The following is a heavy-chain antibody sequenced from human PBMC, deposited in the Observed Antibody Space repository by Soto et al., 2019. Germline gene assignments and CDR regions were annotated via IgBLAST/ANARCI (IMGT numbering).Heavy chain of an antibody. CDR2: IYYSGST. D-gene: IGHD3-10*01. V-gene: IGHV4-59*01. Sequence: SETLSLTCTVSGGSISSYYWSWIRQPPGKGLEWIGYIYYSGSTNYNPSLKSRVTISVDTSKNQFSLKLSSVTAADTALYYCARTYGRNFDYWGQGTLVTVPQ. J-gene: IGHJ4*02. CDR1: GGSISSYY. CDR3: ARTYGRNFDY.